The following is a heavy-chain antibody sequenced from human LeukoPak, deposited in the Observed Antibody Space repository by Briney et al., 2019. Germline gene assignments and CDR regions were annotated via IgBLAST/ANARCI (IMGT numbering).Heavy chain of an antibody. Sequence: GASVKVSCKASGYTFTGYYMHWVRQAPGQGLEWMGWINPNSGGTNYAQKFQGRVTMTRDTSISTAYMELSRLRSDDTAVYYCARDRRLLPPLKYDAFDIWGQGTMVTVSS. V-gene: IGHV1-2*02. CDR1: GYTFTGYY. D-gene: IGHD3-22*01. CDR3: ARDRRLLPPLKYDAFDI. CDR2: INPNSGGT. J-gene: IGHJ3*02.